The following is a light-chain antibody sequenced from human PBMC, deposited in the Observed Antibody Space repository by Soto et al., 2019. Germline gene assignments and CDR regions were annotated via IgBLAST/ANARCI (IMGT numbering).Light chain of an antibody. V-gene: IGKV1-13*02. J-gene: IGKJ4*01. CDR1: QDINIA. CDR2: DAS. Sequence: AIQLTQSPSSLSASVADRVTITCRASQDINIALAWYQQKPGRAPKLLIYDASSLKSGVPSRFSGSGSGTEFTLTISSPQPEDLATYYCQQFKSYPYSFGRGTKVEIK. CDR3: QQFKSYPYS.